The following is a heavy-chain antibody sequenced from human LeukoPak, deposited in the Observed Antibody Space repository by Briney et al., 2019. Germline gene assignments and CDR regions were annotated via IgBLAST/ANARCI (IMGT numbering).Heavy chain of an antibody. CDR1: GFTFSSYA. Sequence: GGSLRLSCAASGFTFSSYAMHWVRQAPGKVVEWVAVISYDGSNKYYADSVKGRFTISRDNSKNTLYLQMNSLRSEDTAVYYCAREGVSPTGVWFGELFGYYYGMDVWGQGTTVTVSS. V-gene: IGHV3-30*04. CDR3: AREGVSPTGVWFGELFGYYYGMDV. J-gene: IGHJ6*02. CDR2: ISYDGSNK. D-gene: IGHD3-10*01.